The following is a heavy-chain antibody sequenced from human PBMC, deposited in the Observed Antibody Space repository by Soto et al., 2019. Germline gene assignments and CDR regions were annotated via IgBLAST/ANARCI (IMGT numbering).Heavy chain of an antibody. Sequence: GGSLRLSCAASGFTVDDYAMHWVRQAPGKGLEWVSGISWNSGSIGYADSVKGRFTISRDNAKNSLYLQMNSLRAEDTALYYCAKDTGGESITMVRGVIITGFDYWGQGTLVTVS. CDR3: AKDTGGESITMVRGVIITGFDY. CDR1: GFTVDDYA. J-gene: IGHJ4*02. CDR2: ISWNSGSI. V-gene: IGHV3-9*01. D-gene: IGHD3-10*01.